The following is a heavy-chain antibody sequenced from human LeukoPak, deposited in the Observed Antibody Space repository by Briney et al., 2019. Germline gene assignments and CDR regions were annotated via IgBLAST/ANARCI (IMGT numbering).Heavy chain of an antibody. D-gene: IGHD3-9*01. Sequence: PGGSLRLSCAASGFTFSNYAMTWVRQAPGKGLEWVSSISDYGDNTFYADSVKGRFTISRDNAKNSLYLQMNSLRAEDTALYYCARDYSNTQYYDILTGWDSWGQGTLVTVSS. CDR3: ARDYSNTQYYDILTGWDS. CDR2: ISDYGDNT. CDR1: GFTFSNYA. J-gene: IGHJ5*02. V-gene: IGHV3-23*01.